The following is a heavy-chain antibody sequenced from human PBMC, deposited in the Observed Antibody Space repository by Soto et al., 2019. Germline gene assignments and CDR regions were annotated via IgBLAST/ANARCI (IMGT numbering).Heavy chain of an antibody. CDR3: ARDQEGWFGEFGY. V-gene: IGHV3-48*01. D-gene: IGHD3-10*01. CDR2: ISSSSSTI. Sequence: GGSLRLSCAASGFTFSSYSMNWVRQAPGKGLEWVSYISSSSSTIYYADSVKGRFTISRDNAKNSLYLQMNSLRAEDTAVYYCARDQEGWFGEFGYWGQGTLVTVSS. CDR1: GFTFSSYS. J-gene: IGHJ4*02.